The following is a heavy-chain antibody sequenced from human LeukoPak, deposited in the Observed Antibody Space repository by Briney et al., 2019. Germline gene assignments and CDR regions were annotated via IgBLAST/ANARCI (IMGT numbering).Heavy chain of an antibody. D-gene: IGHD3-9*01. CDR2: IKSKTDGGTT. J-gene: IGHJ4*02. Sequence: GGSLRLSCVASGFTFSRYGMHWVRQAPGKGLEWVGRIKSKTDGGTTDYAAPVKGRFTISRDDSKNTLYLQMNSLKTEDTAVYYCTTSFILRYFHWGQGTLVTVSS. CDR3: TTSFILRYFH. CDR1: GFTFSRYG. V-gene: IGHV3-15*01.